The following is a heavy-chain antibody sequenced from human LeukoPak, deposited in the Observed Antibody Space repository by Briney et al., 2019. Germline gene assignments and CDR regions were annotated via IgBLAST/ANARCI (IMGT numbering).Heavy chain of an antibody. Sequence: GGSLGPSWAASGFTFSGYDMHWVGKATGKGLDWVSAIGTAGDTYYPGSVKGRFTISRENAKNSLYLQMNSLRAGDTAVYYCARSPLTSGYFDYWGQGTLVTVSS. CDR2: IGTAGDT. D-gene: IGHD2-8*02. V-gene: IGHV3-13*01. J-gene: IGHJ4*02. CDR1: GFTFSGYD. CDR3: ARSPLTSGYFDY.